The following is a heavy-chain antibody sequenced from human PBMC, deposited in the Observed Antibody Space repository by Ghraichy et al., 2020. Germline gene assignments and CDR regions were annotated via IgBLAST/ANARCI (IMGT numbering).Heavy chain of an antibody. V-gene: IGHV3-21*01. CDR2: ISSSSSYI. D-gene: IGHD3-3*01. J-gene: IGHJ5*02. CDR3: ARAPGSGFRKSNWFDP. CDR1: GFTFSSYS. Sequence: LSLTCAASGFTFSSYSMNWVRQAPGKGLEWVSSISSSSSYIYYADSVKGRFTISRDNAKNSLYLQMNSLRAEDTAVYYCARAPGSGFRKSNWFDPWGQGTLVTVSS.